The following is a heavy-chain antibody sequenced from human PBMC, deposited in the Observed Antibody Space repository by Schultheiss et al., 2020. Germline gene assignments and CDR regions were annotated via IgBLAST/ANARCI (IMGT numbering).Heavy chain of an antibody. Sequence: GESLKISCAASGFTVSSNYMSWVRQAPGKGLEWVSYISSSGSTIYYADSVKGRFTISRDNAKNSLYLQMNSLRAEDTAVYYCASSSRDGYNGAFDYWGQGTLVTVSS. CDR1: GFTVSSNY. CDR3: ASSSRDGYNGAFDY. J-gene: IGHJ4*02. V-gene: IGHV3-11*01. CDR2: ISSSGSTI. D-gene: IGHD5-24*01.